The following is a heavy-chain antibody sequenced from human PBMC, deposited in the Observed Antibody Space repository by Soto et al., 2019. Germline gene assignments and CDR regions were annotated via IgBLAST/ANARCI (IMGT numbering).Heavy chain of an antibody. J-gene: IGHJ6*02. V-gene: IGHV4-34*01. D-gene: IGHD3-10*01. Sequence: PSETLSLTCAVYGGSFSGYYWSWIRQPPGKGLEWIGEINHSGSTNYNSSLKSRVTISVDTSKNQFSLKLSSVTAADTAVYYCARGRALYYYGSGRRGMDVWGQGTTVTVSS. CDR1: GGSFSGYY. CDR3: ARGRALYYYGSGRRGMDV. CDR2: INHSGST.